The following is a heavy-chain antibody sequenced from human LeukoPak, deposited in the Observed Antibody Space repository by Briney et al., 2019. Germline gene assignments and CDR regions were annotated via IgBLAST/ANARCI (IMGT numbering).Heavy chain of an antibody. CDR2: IIPIFGTA. CDR1: GGTFSSYA. V-gene: IGHV1-69*05. CDR3: ARGGWELLDDAFDI. J-gene: IGHJ3*02. D-gene: IGHD1-26*01. Sequence: SVKVSCKASGGTFSSYAISWVRHAPGQGLEWMGGIIPIFGTANYAQKFQGRVTITTDESTSTAYMELSSLRSEDTAVYYCARGGWELLDDAFDIWGQGTMVTVSS.